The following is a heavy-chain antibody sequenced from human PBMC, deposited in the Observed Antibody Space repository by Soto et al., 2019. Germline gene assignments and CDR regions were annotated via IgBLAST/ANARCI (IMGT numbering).Heavy chain of an antibody. CDR2: IFYDGSA. J-gene: IGHJ6*02. CDR1: GGSISSSSYY. D-gene: IGHD6-13*01. Sequence: SETLSLTCTVSGGSISSSSYYWGWIRQPPGKGLEWIGSIFYDGSAYYTPSLKNRVTISVDTSKNQFSLKLTSVTAADTAVYYCASQQLVHYYYGMDVWGQGTTVTVSS. V-gene: IGHV4-39*01. CDR3: ASQQLVHYYYGMDV.